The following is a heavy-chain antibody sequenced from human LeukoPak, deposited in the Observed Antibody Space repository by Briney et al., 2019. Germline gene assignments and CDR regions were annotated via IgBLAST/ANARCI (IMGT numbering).Heavy chain of an antibody. Sequence: GGSLRLSCAASGFTFSSYSMNWVRQAPGKGLEWVSYISSSSSTIYYADSVKGRFTISRDNSKNTLYLQMSSLRAEDTAVYYCAKFNSGAMYYFDYWGQGTLVTVSS. D-gene: IGHD3-16*01. J-gene: IGHJ4*02. CDR3: AKFNSGAMYYFDY. CDR1: GFTFSSYS. V-gene: IGHV3-48*01. CDR2: ISSSSSTI.